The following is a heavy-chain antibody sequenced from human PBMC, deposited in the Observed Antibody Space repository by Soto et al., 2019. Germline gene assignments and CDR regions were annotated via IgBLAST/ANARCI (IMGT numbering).Heavy chain of an antibody. D-gene: IGHD2-21*02. CDR3: ARSIVVVTALDY. CDR1: GYTFTSYA. Sequence: XSVKVSFKASGYTFTSYAMHLVRQAPGQRLEWMGWINAGNGNTKYSQRFQGRVTITRDTSASTAYMELSSLRSEDTAVYYCARSIVVVTALDYWGQGTLVTVS. V-gene: IGHV1-3*01. J-gene: IGHJ4*02. CDR2: INAGNGNT.